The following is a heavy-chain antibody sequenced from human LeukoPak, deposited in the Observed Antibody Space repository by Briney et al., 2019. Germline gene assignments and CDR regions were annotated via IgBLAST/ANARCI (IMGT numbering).Heavy chain of an antibody. J-gene: IGHJ4*02. Sequence: GGSLRLSCAASGFTFSDYAMHWVRQAPGKGLEWVAVISYDGINKYYADSVKGRFTISRDNSKNTLYLQMNSLRTEDTAVYYCARDPGCSGGSCYSGAYSDYWGQGTLVSVSS. V-gene: IGHV3-30-3*01. CDR3: ARDPGCSGGSCYSGAYSDY. D-gene: IGHD2-15*01. CDR2: ISYDGINK. CDR1: GFTFSDYA.